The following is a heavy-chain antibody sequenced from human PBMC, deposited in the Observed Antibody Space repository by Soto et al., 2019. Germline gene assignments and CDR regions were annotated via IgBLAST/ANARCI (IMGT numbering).Heavy chain of an antibody. D-gene: IGHD2-15*01. CDR1: GFTFSSYS. V-gene: IGHV3-21*01. J-gene: IGHJ6*02. CDR2: ISSSSSYI. Sequence: GGSLRLSCAASGFTFSSYSMNWVRQAPGKGLEWVSSISSSSSYIYYADSVKGRFTISRDDAKNSLYLQMNSLRAEDTAVYYCARDPSVVVVAATPYHYYGMDVWGQGTTVTVSS. CDR3: ARDPSVVVVAATPYHYYGMDV.